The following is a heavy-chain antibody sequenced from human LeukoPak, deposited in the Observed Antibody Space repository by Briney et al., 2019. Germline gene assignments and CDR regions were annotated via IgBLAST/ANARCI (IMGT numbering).Heavy chain of an antibody. CDR3: ATTDGSGSSYYYGMDV. CDR1: GYTFTSYD. CDR2: FDPEDGET. V-gene: IGHV1-24*01. Sequence: ASVKVSCKASGYTFTSYDINWVRQAPGKGLEWMGGFDPEDGETIYAQKFQGRVTMTEDTSTDTAYMELSSLRSEDTAVYYCATTDGSGSSYYYGMDVWGQGTTVTVSS. D-gene: IGHD3-10*01. J-gene: IGHJ6*02.